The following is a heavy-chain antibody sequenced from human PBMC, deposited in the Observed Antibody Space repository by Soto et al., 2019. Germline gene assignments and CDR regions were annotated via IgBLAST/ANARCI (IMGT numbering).Heavy chain of an antibody. D-gene: IGHD4-4*01. CDR1: GGTFSSYA. CDR3: ATGLGNDYSNHRYFQH. CDR2: FDPEDGET. V-gene: IGHV1-24*01. Sequence: ASVKVSCKASGGTFSSYAISWVRQAPGKGLEWMGGFDPEDGETIYAQKFQGRVTMTEDTSTDTAYMELSSLRSEDTAVYYCATGLGNDYSNHRYFQHWGQGTLVTVSS. J-gene: IGHJ1*01.